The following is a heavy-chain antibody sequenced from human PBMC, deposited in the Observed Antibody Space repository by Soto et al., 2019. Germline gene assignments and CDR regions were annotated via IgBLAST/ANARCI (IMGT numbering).Heavy chain of an antibody. CDR3: ASRPPEAVWFGVFDY. J-gene: IGHJ4*02. V-gene: IGHV4-59*01. Sequence: SETLSLTCTVSGGSISSYYWSRIRQPPGKGPEWIGYVHYSGSTNYNPSLTSRVTISLDTSKNQFSLKLNSVTTADTAVYHCASRPPEAVWFGVFDYWGQGILVTVSS. CDR2: VHYSGST. D-gene: IGHD3-10*01. CDR1: GGSISSYY.